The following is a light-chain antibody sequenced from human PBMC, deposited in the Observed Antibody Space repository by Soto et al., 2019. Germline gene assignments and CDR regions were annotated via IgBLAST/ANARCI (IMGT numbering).Light chain of an antibody. CDR3: QQYNNWPRWA. CDR1: QSVSNN. V-gene: IGKV3-15*01. J-gene: IGKJ1*01. Sequence: IVMTPAPATLSLSPRDRASLSCSASQSVSNNLAWYQQKHGQAPSLLFYGASTRATGIPARFSGSGSGTEFTLTISSLQSEDFAVYFCQQYNNWPRWAFGQGTKVDIK. CDR2: GAS.